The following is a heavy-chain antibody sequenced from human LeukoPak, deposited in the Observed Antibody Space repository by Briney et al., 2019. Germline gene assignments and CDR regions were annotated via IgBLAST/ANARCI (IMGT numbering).Heavy chain of an antibody. Sequence: SETLSLTCTASGGSITNYYWSWIRQPPGKGLEWIGNFFYSGSTKYNPSLKSRVTISVDTSKNQFSLKLNSVTAADTAVYYCARGPTVLTPVDFWGQGTLVTVSS. CDR3: ARGPTVLTPVDF. CDR2: FFYSGST. D-gene: IGHD4-17*01. V-gene: IGHV4-59*01. CDR1: GGSITNYY. J-gene: IGHJ4*02.